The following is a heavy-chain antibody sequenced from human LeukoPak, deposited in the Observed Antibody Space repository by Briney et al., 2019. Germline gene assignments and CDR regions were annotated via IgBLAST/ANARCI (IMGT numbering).Heavy chain of an antibody. Sequence: SETLSLTCAVYGGSFSGYYWSWIRQPPGKGLEWIGEINHSGSTNYNPSLKSRVTISVDTSKNQFSLKLSSVTAADTAVYYCARDMVRGVMLNPWGQGTLVTVSS. V-gene: IGHV4-34*01. J-gene: IGHJ5*02. D-gene: IGHD3-10*01. CDR2: INHSGST. CDR3: ARDMVRGVMLNP. CDR1: GGSFSGYY.